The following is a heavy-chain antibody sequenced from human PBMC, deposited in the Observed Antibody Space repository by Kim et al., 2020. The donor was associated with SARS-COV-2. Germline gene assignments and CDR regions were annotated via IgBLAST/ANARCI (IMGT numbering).Heavy chain of an antibody. V-gene: IGHV4-39*01. CDR2: GSYGGPT. CDR1: GGSTSSRNYY. D-gene: IGHD5-12*01. J-gene: IGHJ4*02. Sequence: SETLSLTCTVSGGSTSSRNYYWSWVRQPPGKGLEWIGSGSYGGPTYYNPSLKSRVTFSVDASTNQFSLKLTSVTAADRALYYCTRHMAADGYNAKPIDSWGQGTRVTVSS. CDR3: TRHMAADGYNAKPIDS.